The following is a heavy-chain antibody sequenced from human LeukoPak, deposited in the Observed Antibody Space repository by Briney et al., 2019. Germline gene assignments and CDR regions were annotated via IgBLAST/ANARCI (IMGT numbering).Heavy chain of an antibody. J-gene: IGHJ4*02. D-gene: IGHD2-15*01. CDR3: AKNRVVAARIIELFDY. Sequence: SGGSLRLSCAASGFTFDDYGMSWVRQAPGKGLEWVSGINWNGGSTGYADSVKGRFTISRDNSKNTLYLQMNSLRAEDTAVYYCAKNRVVAARIIELFDYWGQGTLVTVSS. CDR1: GFTFDDYG. CDR2: INWNGGST. V-gene: IGHV3-20*04.